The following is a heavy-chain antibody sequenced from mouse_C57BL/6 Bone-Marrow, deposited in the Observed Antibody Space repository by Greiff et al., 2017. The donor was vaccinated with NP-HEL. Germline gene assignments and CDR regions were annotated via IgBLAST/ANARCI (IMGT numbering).Heavy chain of an antibody. V-gene: IGHV2-2*01. CDR1: GFSLTSYG. Sequence: VQVVESGPGLVQPSQSLSITCTVSGFSLTSYGVHWVRQSPGKGLEWLGVIWSGGSTDYNAAFISRLSISKDNSKSQVFFKMNSLQADDTAIYYCARGGITDYFDYWGQGTTLTVSS. D-gene: IGHD2-4*01. CDR3: ARGGITDYFDY. CDR2: IWSGGST. J-gene: IGHJ2*01.